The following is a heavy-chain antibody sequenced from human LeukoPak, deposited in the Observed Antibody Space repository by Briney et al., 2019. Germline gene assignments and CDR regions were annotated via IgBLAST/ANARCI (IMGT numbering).Heavy chain of an antibody. CDR1: GGSFSGYY. CDR3: ARSRDILTGYHFDY. Sequence: SETLSLTCAVYGGSFSGYYWSWIRQPPGKGLEWIGEINHSGSTNYNPSLKSRVTISVDTSKNLFSLKLSSVTAADTAVYYCARSRDILTGYHFDYWGQGTLVTVSS. D-gene: IGHD3-9*01. V-gene: IGHV4-34*01. J-gene: IGHJ4*02. CDR2: INHSGST.